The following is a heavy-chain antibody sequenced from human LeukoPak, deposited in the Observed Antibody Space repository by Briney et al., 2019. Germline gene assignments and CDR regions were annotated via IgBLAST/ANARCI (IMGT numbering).Heavy chain of an antibody. CDR1: GDSISSYY. J-gene: IGHJ5*02. D-gene: IGHD3-10*01. Sequence: SETLSLTCTVSGDSISSYYWSWIRQPPGKGLEWIGYIFDNRNTKYNPSLKSRVSLTLDTSKNEFSLNLSSVTAADTAVYYCARDYYGSGKGWFDPWGQGTLVTVSS. CDR2: IFDNRNT. CDR3: ARDYYGSGKGWFDP. V-gene: IGHV4-59*01.